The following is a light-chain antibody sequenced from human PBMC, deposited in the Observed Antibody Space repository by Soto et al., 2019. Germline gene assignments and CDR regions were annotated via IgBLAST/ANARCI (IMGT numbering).Light chain of an antibody. CDR1: QDISNY. V-gene: IGKV1-8*01. Sequence: AIRMTQSPSSLSASTGDSLTITCRASQDISNYLVWYQQKPGQVPKVLIHAASTLQSGASSRFSGSGSGTDFTLTISWLQAEDFATYNCQQYYTYPWTFGQGTKVEV. J-gene: IGKJ1*01. CDR2: AAS. CDR3: QQYYTYPWT.